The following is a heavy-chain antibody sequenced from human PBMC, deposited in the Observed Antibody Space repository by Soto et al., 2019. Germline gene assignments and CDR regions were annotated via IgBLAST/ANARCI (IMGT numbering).Heavy chain of an antibody. D-gene: IGHD6-19*01. V-gene: IGHV5-51*01. Sequence: GESLKISCKGSGYSFTSYWIGWVRQMPGKGLEWMGFIYPGDSDTRYSPSFQGQVTISADKSISTAYLQWSSLKASDTAMYYCARAAVAGTVDNWFDPWGQGTLVTVSS. J-gene: IGHJ5*02. CDR1: GYSFTSYW. CDR3: ARAAVAGTVDNWFDP. CDR2: IYPGDSDT.